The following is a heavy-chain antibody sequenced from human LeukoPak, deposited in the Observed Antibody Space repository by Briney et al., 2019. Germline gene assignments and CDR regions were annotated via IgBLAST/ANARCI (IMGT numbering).Heavy chain of an antibody. CDR1: GGTFSSYA. CDR2: IIPILGIA. V-gene: IGHV1-69*04. D-gene: IGHD3-22*01. CDR3: ARVLSDSSGYYLDY. Sequence: SVKVSCKASGGTFSSYAISWVRQAPGQGLEWMGRIIPILGIANYAQKFQGRVTITADKSTSTAYMELSSLRSEDTAVYYCARVLSDSSGYYLDYWGQGTLVTVSS. J-gene: IGHJ4*02.